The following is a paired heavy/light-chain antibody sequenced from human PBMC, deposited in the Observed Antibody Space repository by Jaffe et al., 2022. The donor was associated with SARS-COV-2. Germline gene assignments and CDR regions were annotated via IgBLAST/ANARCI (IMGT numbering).Heavy chain of an antibody. CDR1: SGSISSYY. D-gene: IGHD3-22*01. J-gene: IGHJ5*02. Sequence: QVQLQESGPGLVKPSETLSLTCTVSSGSISSYYWSWIRQPPGKGLEWIGYIYYSGSTNYNPSLKSRVTISVDTSKNQFSLKLSSVTAADTAVYYCARDIIPYYYDSRGWFDPWGQGTLVTVSS. CDR2: IYYSGST. CDR3: ARDIIPYYYDSRGWFDP. V-gene: IGHV4-59*01.
Light chain of an antibody. Sequence: EIVLTQSPGTLSLSPGERATLSCRASQSISSSYLAWYQQKPGQAPRLLIYGASSRATGIPDRFSGSGSGTDFTLTISRLEPEDFAVYYCQQYGSSPFTFGPGTKVDIK. CDR1: QSISSSY. CDR2: GAS. J-gene: IGKJ3*01. CDR3: QQYGSSPFT. V-gene: IGKV3-20*01.